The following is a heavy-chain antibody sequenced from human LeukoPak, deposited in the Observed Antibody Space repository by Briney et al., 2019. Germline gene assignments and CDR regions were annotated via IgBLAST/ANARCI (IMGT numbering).Heavy chain of an antibody. Sequence: GGSLRLSCAASGFTFSSYWMHWVRQAPGKGLVWVSRINGDGSSTSYADSVKGRFTISRDNAKSTLYLQMNSLRAEDTAVYYCARVLLYGDYPFDYWGQGTLVTVSS. CDR2: INGDGSST. J-gene: IGHJ4*02. CDR1: GFTFSSYW. D-gene: IGHD4-17*01. CDR3: ARVLLYGDYPFDY. V-gene: IGHV3-74*01.